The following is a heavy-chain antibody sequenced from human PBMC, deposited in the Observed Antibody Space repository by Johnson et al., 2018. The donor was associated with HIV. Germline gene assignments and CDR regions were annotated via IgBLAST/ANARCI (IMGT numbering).Heavy chain of an antibody. CDR2: IKQDGSAK. CDR3: ARSSVFDFWSGFDI. D-gene: IGHD3-3*01. Sequence: VQLVESGGGLVQPGGSLRLSCAASGFTFSSYWMTWVRQAPGKGLEWVANIKQDGSAKYYVDSVKGRFTISRDNAKNSLYLQMNTLRAEDTALYYCARSSVFDFWSGFDIWGQGTMVTVSS. V-gene: IGHV3-7*05. CDR1: GFTFSSYW. J-gene: IGHJ3*02.